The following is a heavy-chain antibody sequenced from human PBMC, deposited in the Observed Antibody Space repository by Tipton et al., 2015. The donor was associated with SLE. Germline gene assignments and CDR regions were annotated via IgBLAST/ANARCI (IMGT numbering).Heavy chain of an antibody. CDR3: ARDPLGWELRTDWYFDL. CDR2: INHSGST. Sequence: TLSLTCAVYGGSFSGYYWSWIRQPPGKGLEWIGEINHSGSTNYNPSLKSRVTISVDTSKKQFSLKLSSVTAADTAVYYCARDPLGWELRTDWYFDLWGRGTLVTVSS. D-gene: IGHD1-26*01. J-gene: IGHJ2*01. CDR1: GGSFSGYY. V-gene: IGHV4-34*01.